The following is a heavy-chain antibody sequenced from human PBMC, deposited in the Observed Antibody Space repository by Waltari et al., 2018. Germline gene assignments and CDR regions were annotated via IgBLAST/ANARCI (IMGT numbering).Heavy chain of an antibody. CDR2: INPVVGVA. J-gene: IGHJ4*02. V-gene: IGHV1-69*01. D-gene: IGHD3-10*01. Sequence: QVQLVQSGAEVKKPGSSVKVSCKASGGIFSNYGFGWVRQAPGQGIEWMGGINPVVGVANCATNFQGRVMITADESTSTAYMELSSVRSEDTAVYYCARWFREFGGYFDYWGQGTLVTVSS. CDR1: GGIFSNYG. CDR3: ARWFREFGGYFDY.